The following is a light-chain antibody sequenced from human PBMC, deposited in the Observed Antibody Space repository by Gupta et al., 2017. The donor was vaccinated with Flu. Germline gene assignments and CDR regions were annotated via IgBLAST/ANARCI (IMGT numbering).Light chain of an antibody. CDR3: QQYYSTPPYS. CDR1: QSVLYSSNNKNY. V-gene: IGKV4-1*01. CDR2: WAS. J-gene: IGKJ2*03. Sequence: DIVMTQSPDSLAVSLGERATINCKSSQSVLYSSNNKNYLAWYQQKPGQPPKLLIYWASTRESGVPDRFSGSGSGTDFTLTISSRQAEDVAVYYCQQYYSTPPYSFGQGIKLEIK.